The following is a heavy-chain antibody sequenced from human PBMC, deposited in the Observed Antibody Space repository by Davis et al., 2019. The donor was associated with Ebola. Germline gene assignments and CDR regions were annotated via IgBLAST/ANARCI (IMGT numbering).Heavy chain of an antibody. V-gene: IGHV4-61*08. D-gene: IGHD4-17*01. CDR3: ARVPYGDYGGFSYHAMDV. CDR1: GDAVSSGDC. Sequence: MPSETLSLTCTVSGDAVSSGDCWSWIRQPPGKELQWIGYICYRRSSNYSPSLKSRVSISLDTSKNQFSLRVTSVTAADTDAYYCARVPYGDYGGFSYHAMDVWGQGTTVTVSS. J-gene: IGHJ6*02. CDR2: ICYRRSS.